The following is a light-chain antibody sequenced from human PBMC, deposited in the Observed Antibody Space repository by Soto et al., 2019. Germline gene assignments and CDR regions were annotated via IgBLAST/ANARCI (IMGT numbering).Light chain of an antibody. Sequence: DIQMTQSPSSLSASVGDRVTITCRASRSISDSLAWYHQKPGRAPNLLIFDASSFQSGVPSRFSGSGSGTEFTLTISSLQPDDFATYYCQHYTIYPYTFGQGTKLEIK. J-gene: IGKJ2*01. CDR1: RSISDS. V-gene: IGKV1-5*01. CDR2: DAS. CDR3: QHYTIYPYT.